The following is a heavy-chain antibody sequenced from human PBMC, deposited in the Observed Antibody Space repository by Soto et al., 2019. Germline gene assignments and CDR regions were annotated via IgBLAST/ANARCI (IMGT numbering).Heavy chain of an antibody. CDR2: ISYSGST. J-gene: IGHJ4*02. D-gene: IGHD5-12*01. CDR1: GVSVSSHGYF. Sequence: QLQLQESGPGLVQPSETLSLTCTVSGVSVSSHGYFWGWIRQPPGKGLEWIGMISYSGSTYYSPSLKSRVTISADTSKNQLSLRLSSVTAADTAVFHCMNYNSGWKYWGQGTVVTVSP. CDR3: MNYNSGWKY. V-gene: IGHV4-39*01.